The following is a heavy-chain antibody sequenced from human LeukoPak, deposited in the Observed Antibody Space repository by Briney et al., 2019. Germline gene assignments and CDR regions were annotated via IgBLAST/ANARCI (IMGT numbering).Heavy chain of an antibody. CDR3: AREAMVRGVMRD. V-gene: IGHV1-69*05. Sequence: ASVKVSCKASGGTFSSYAISWVRQAPGQGLEWMGRIIPIFGTANYAQKFQGRVTITTDESTSTAYMELSSLRSEDTAVYYCAREAMVRGVMRDWGQGTLVTVSS. CDR1: GGTFSSYA. CDR2: IIPIFGTA. D-gene: IGHD3-10*01. J-gene: IGHJ4*02.